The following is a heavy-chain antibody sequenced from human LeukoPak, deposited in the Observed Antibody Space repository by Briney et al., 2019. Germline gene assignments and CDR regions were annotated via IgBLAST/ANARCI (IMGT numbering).Heavy chain of an antibody. CDR1: GGTFSSYA. D-gene: IGHD3-22*01. V-gene: IGHV1-69*13. CDR2: IIPIFGTA. CDR3: ARVLDYYDSKYYFDY. J-gene: IGHJ4*02. Sequence: GASVKVSCKASGGTFSSYAISWVRQAPGQGLEWMGGIIPIFGTANYAQKFQGRVTITADESTSTAYMELSSLRSEDTAVYYCARVLDYYDSKYYFDYWGQGTLVTVSS.